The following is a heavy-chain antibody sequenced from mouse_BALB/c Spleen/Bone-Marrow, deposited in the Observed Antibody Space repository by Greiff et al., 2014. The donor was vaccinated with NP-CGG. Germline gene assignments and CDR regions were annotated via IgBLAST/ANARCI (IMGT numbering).Heavy chain of an antibody. J-gene: IGHJ2*01. CDR1: GYAFTNYL. D-gene: IGHD3-3*01. Sequence: QQESGAELVRPGTSVKVSCKASGYAFTNYLIEWVKQRPGQGLEWIGMINPGSGGTNYNEKFKGKATLTADKSSSTAYMQLSSLTSDDSAVYFCARRDGSYFDYWGQGTTLTVSS. CDR2: INPGSGGT. V-gene: IGHV1-54*01. CDR3: ARRDGSYFDY.